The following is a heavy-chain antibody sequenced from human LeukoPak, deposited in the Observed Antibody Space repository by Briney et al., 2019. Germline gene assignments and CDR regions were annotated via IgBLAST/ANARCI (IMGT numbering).Heavy chain of an antibody. CDR1: GYTFTSYY. CDR3: ASSVGYCSSTSCYRVYYYYGMDV. CDR2: INPSGGST. V-gene: IGHV1-46*01. Sequence: ASVKVSCKASGYTFTSYYMHWVRQAPGQGLEWMGIINPSGGSTSYARKFQGRVTMTRDTSTSTVYMELSSLRSEDTAVYYCASSVGYCSSTSCYRVYYYYGMDVWGQGTTVTVSS. J-gene: IGHJ6*02. D-gene: IGHD2-2*02.